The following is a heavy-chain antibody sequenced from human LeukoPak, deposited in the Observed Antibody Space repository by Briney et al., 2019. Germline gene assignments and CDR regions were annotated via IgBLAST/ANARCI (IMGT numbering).Heavy chain of an antibody. D-gene: IGHD3-16*01. Sequence: GGSLRLSCAASGFTFSSYGMHWVRQAPGKGLEWVAVISYDGSNKYYADSVKGRFTISRDNSKNTLYLQMNSLRAEDTAVYYCAKSEGAYYFDYWGQGTLVTVSS. J-gene: IGHJ4*02. CDR1: GFTFSSYG. V-gene: IGHV3-30*18. CDR2: ISYDGSNK. CDR3: AKSEGAYYFDY.